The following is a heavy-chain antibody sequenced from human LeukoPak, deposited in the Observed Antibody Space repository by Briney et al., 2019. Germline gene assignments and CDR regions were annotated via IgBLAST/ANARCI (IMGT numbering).Heavy chain of an antibody. CDR1: GFTFSRHS. Sequence: GGSLRLSCAAAGFTFSRHSMHWVRQAPGKGLEWVSFIADNSNQIDYADSVKGRFTISRDNAKKSFYLQMNSLRAEDTAVYYCARNDYGDYGFDYWGQGTLVTVSS. CDR3: ARNDYGDYGFDY. J-gene: IGHJ4*02. V-gene: IGHV3-48*01. D-gene: IGHD4-17*01. CDR2: IADNSNQI.